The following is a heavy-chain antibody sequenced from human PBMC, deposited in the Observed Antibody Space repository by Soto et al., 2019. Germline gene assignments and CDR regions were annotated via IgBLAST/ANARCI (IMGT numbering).Heavy chain of an antibody. V-gene: IGHV3-23*01. CDR1: GFTFSTYA. CDR2: ISGSGDIT. Sequence: GGSLRLSCAASGFTFSTYAMSWVRQAPGKGLEWVSAISGSGDITYYADSVKGRFTISRDNSKNTRYLQMNSLRAEDTAVYYCAKDPADGLGWFDPWGQGTLVTVSS. J-gene: IGHJ5*02. CDR3: AKDPADGLGWFDP.